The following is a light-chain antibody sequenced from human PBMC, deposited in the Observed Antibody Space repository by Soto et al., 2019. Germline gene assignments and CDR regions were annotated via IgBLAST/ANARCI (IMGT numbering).Light chain of an antibody. CDR3: QHYGSSLYT. CDR2: GAS. Sequence: EIVLTQSPGTLSLSPGERATLSCRASQSVSSAYFAWYQQKPGQAPRLLIYGASTRATGIPDRFSGSGSGTGFTLPISRLEPEDFAVYYCQHYGSSLYTFGQGTKLEIK. V-gene: IGKV3-20*01. J-gene: IGKJ2*01. CDR1: QSVSSAY.